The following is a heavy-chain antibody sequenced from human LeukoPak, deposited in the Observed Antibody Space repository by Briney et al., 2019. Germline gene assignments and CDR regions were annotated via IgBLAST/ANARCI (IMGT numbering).Heavy chain of an antibody. J-gene: IGHJ5*02. CDR2: IRYIGNTK. CDR1: VFTSTTCI. Sequence: VGAPRHSSAASVFTSTTCIMHWVRKAQGKGLETVAYIRYIGNTKNYADSVKGRFTISRDNSKDMLYLQMNSLRPEDTAVYYCAKGDDYGANTRLPKYNWFDPWGQGTLVTVSS. D-gene: IGHD4-23*01. V-gene: IGHV3-30*02. CDR3: AKGDDYGANTRLPKYNWFDP.